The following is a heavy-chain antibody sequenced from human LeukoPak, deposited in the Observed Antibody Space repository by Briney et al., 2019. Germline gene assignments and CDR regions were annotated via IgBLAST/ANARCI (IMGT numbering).Heavy chain of an antibody. V-gene: IGHV3-21*04. Sequence: PGGSLRLSCAVSGFTFSTFSMNWVRQAPGKGLEWVSSISSGSTYTYYADSVKGRFTISRDNSKNTLYLQMNSLRAEDTAVYYCARDGAGARSWFDPWGQGTLVTVSS. J-gene: IGHJ5*02. CDR2: ISSGSTYT. D-gene: IGHD6-19*01. CDR1: GFTFSTFS. CDR3: ARDGAGARSWFDP.